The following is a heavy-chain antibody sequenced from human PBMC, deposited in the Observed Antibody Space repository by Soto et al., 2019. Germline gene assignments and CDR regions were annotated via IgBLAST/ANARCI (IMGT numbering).Heavy chain of an antibody. D-gene: IGHD6-13*01. J-gene: IGHJ5*02. CDR1: GYTFTSYD. CDR2: MNPNSGNT. CDR3: ARKGTGSSRKKNWFDP. V-gene: IGHV1-8*01. Sequence: QVQLVQSGAEVKKPGASVKVSCKASGYTFTSYDINWVRQATGQGLEWMGWMNPNSGNTGYAQKFQGRVTMTRNTSISTAYKALSSLRSEDTAVYYCARKGTGSSRKKNWFDPWGQGTPVTVSS.